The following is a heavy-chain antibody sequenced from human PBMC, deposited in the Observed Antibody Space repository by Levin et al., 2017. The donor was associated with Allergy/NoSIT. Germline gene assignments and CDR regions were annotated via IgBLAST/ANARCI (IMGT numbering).Heavy chain of an antibody. CDR1: GFTFSSYA. Sequence: GESLKISCAASGFTFSSYAMHWVRQAPGKGLEWVAVISYDGSNKYYADSVKGRFTISRDNSKNTLYLQMNSLRVEDTAVYYCASLGIVGATRAFDYWGQGTLVTVSS. CDR2: ISYDGSNK. V-gene: IGHV3-30-3*01. D-gene: IGHD1-26*01. J-gene: IGHJ4*02. CDR3: ASLGIVGATRAFDY.